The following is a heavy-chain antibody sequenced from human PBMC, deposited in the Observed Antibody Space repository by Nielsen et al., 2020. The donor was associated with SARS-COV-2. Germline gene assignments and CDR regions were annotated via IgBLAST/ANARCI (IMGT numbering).Heavy chain of an antibody. J-gene: IGHJ4*02. Sequence: GVLKISCAASGFTFSSYWMSWVRQAPGKGLEWVANIKQDGSEKYYVDSVKGRFTISRDNAKNSLYLQMNSLRAEDTAVYYCARDRPSGFKYWGQGTLVTVSS. CDR3: ARDRPSGFKY. V-gene: IGHV3-7*01. D-gene: IGHD5-12*01. CDR2: IKQDGSEK. CDR1: GFTFSSYW.